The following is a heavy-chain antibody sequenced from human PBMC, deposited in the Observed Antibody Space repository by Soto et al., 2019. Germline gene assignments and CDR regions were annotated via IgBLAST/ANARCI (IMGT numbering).Heavy chain of an antibody. Sequence: EVQLLESGGGLVQPEGSLRLSCTASGFTFSTFAMNWVRQAPGKGLEWVSTVSGSGGRTYYADSVRGRFTVSRDNSRNTLYLQMQSLRAEDTAIYYCAKGTVGIKVAGWFDSWGQGTLVTVSS. J-gene: IGHJ5*01. D-gene: IGHD6-19*01. V-gene: IGHV3-23*01. CDR3: AKGTVGIKVAGWFDS. CDR2: VSGSGGRT. CDR1: GFTFSTFA.